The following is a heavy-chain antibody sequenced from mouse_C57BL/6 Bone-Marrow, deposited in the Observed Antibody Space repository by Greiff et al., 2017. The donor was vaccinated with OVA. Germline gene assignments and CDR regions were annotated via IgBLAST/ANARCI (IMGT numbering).Heavy chain of an antibody. CDR1: GYTFTSYW. D-gene: IGHD2-3*01. J-gene: IGHJ4*01. V-gene: IGHV1-52*01. CDR3: ARLNDGYYDYAMDY. Sequence: QVQLQQPGAELVRPGSSVKLSCKASGYTFTSYWMHWVKQRPIQGLEWIGNIDPSDSETHYNQKFKDKATLTVDKSSSTAYMRLSSLTSEDSAVYYCARLNDGYYDYAMDYWGQGTSVTVSS. CDR2: IDPSDSET.